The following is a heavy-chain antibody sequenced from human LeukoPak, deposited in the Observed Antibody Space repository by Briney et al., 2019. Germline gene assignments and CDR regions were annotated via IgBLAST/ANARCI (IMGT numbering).Heavy chain of an antibody. J-gene: IGHJ4*02. CDR1: AFTFSNYA. CDR3: VKPLGSAGYGYYFDY. CDR2: ITSNGGST. D-gene: IGHD5-12*01. V-gene: IGHV3-64D*08. Sequence: GGSLRLSCSASAFTFSNYAMHWVRQAPGKGLEYVSAITSNGGSTYYADSVKGRFTISRDNSKNTLYLQMSSLRVGDTALYYCVKPLGSAGYGYYFDYWGQGTLVTVSS.